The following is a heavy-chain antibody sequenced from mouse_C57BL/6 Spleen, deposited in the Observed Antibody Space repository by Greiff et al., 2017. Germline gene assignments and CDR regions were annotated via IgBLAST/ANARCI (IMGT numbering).Heavy chain of an antibody. V-gene: IGHV5-17*01. J-gene: IGHJ1*03. Sequence: EVQLQQSGGGLVKPGGSLKLSCAASGFTFSDYGMHWVRQAPEKGLEWVAYISSGSSTIYYADTVKGRFTISRDNAKNTLFLQMTSLRSEDTAMYYCARDLYYDYDDWYFDVWGTGTTVTVSS. CDR2: ISSGSSTI. CDR1: GFTFSDYG. D-gene: IGHD2-4*01. CDR3: ARDLYYDYDDWYFDV.